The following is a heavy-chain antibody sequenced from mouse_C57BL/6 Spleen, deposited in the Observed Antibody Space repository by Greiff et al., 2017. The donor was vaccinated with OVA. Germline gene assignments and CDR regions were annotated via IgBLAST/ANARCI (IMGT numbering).Heavy chain of an antibody. D-gene: IGHD1-1*01. V-gene: IGHV3-6*01. CDR2: ISYDGSN. CDR3: ARGVTTVVAPFDY. CDR1: GYSITSGYY. J-gene: IGHJ2*01. Sequence: EVKLVESGPGLVKPSQSLSLTCSVTGYSITSGYYWNWIRQFPGNKLEWMGYISYDGSNNYNPSLKNRISITRDISKNQFFLKLNSVTTEDTATYYCARGVTTVVAPFDYWGQGTTLTVSS.